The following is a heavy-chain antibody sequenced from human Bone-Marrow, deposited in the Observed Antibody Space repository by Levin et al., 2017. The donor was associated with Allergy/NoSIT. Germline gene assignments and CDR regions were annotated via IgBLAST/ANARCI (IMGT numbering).Heavy chain of an antibody. CDR2: ISDSGSSA. J-gene: IGHJ4*02. V-gene: IGHV3-23*01. Sequence: ETLSLTCAASGFTFGRYAMSWVRQAPGKGPEWVSSISDSGSSAYYADSVKGRFTTSRDNSKNTLYLQMHSLRAEDTALYYCAKSKEFFWSGYDSWGQGTLVTVSS. CDR1: GFTFGRYA. D-gene: IGHD3-3*01. CDR3: AKSKEFFWSGYDS.